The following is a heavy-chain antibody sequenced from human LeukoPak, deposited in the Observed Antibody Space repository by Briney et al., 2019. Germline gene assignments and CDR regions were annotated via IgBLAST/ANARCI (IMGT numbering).Heavy chain of an antibody. CDR2: IYRGGST. CDR1: GFTLSSNY. J-gene: IGHJ6*02. CDR3: ARERGERITIFGVVTGGYYGMDV. D-gene: IGHD3-3*01. Sequence: GGALRLSCAASGFTLSSNYMGWVRQAPGKVLERVSVIYRGGSTYYADSVKGRFTISRANSKNTLYLQMSSLRAEATDVYYCARERGERITIFGVVTGGYYGMDVWGQGTTVTVSS. V-gene: IGHV3-66*02.